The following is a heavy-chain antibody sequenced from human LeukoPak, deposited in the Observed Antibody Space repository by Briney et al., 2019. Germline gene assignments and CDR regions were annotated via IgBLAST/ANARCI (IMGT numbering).Heavy chain of an antibody. CDR2: IYYSGST. CDR1: GGSNSSSSYY. V-gene: IGHV4-39*01. Sequence: PSETLSLTCTVSGGSNSSSSYYWGWIRQPPGKGLEWIGSIYYSGSTYYNPSLKSRVTISVDTSKNQFSLKLSSVTAAETAVYYCARLSPRDAFDIWGQGTMVTVSS. J-gene: IGHJ3*02. CDR3: ARLSPRDAFDI.